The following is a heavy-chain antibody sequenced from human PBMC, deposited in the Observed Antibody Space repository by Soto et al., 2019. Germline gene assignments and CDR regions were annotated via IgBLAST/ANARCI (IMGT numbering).Heavy chain of an antibody. CDR3: ARIGSWYYYYYMDV. V-gene: IGHV4-34*01. CDR2: INHSGST. CDR1: GGSFSGYY. J-gene: IGHJ6*03. D-gene: IGHD6-13*01. Sequence: QVQLQQWGAGLLKPSETLSLTCAVYGGSFSGYYWSWIRQPPGKGLEWIGEINHSGSTNYNPSLKSRVTISVDTSKNQFSLKLSSVTAADTAVYYCARIGSWYYYYYMDVWGKGTTVTVSS.